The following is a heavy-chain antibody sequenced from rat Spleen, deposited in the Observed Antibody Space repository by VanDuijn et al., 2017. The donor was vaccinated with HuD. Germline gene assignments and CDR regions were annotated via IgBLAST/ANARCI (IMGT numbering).Heavy chain of an antibody. Sequence: EVQLVETGGGLVQPGRSLKLSCAASGFTFSDYGMAWVRQAPTKGLEWVATISYGDSSGHSSTYYRDSVKGRFTVSRDNTRSTQFLQMDSLRSEDTATYYCARQDTSGYSNWFTYWGQGTLVTVSS. V-gene: IGHV5-29*01. CDR2: ISYGDSSGHSST. CDR3: ARQDTSGYSNWFTY. CDR1: GFTFSDYG. J-gene: IGHJ3*01. D-gene: IGHD4-3*01.